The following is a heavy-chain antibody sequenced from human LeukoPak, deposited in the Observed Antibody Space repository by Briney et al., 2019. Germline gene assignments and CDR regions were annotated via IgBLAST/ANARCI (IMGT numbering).Heavy chain of an antibody. CDR2: IRYDEN. J-gene: IGHJ3*02. CDR3: ATEPPVVVTSSDAFDI. CDR1: GFIFSNYG. V-gene: IGHV3-30*02. D-gene: IGHD2-21*02. Sequence: GGSLRLSCAASGFIFSNYGMHWVRQAPGKGLEWVAFIRYDENDKNNQYYADSVKGRFTISRDNSKNTLYLQMNSLRAEDTAVYYCATEPPVVVTSSDAFDIWGQGTMVTVSS.